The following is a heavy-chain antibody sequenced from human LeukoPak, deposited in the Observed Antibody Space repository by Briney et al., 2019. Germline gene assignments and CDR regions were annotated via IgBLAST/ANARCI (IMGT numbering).Heavy chain of an antibody. D-gene: IGHD5-12*01. CDR1: GDSVSSNSAT. J-gene: IGHJ5*02. CDR2: TYYRSKWYT. Sequence: SQTLSLTCAISGDSVSSNSATWHWIRQSPSRGLEWLGRTYYRSKWYTDYAVSVKSRITINPDTAKNQFSLQLNSVTPEDTAVYYCASILAGRNWFDPWGQGTLVTVSS. V-gene: IGHV6-1*01. CDR3: ASILAGRNWFDP.